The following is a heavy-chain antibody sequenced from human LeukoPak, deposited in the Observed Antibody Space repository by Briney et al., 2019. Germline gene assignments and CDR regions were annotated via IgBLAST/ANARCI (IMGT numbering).Heavy chain of an antibody. CDR1: GFTFTTYA. CDR3: ARGSNWGSRVYYFDY. J-gene: IGHJ4*02. Sequence: GSLRLSCTASGFTFTTYAMHWVRQAPGKGLEWVAVISYDGSNKYYADSVKGRFPISRDNSKSTLYLQMNSLRAEDTAVYYCARGSNWGSRVYYFDYWGQGTLVTVSS. CDR2: ISYDGSNK. D-gene: IGHD7-27*01. V-gene: IGHV3-30-3*01.